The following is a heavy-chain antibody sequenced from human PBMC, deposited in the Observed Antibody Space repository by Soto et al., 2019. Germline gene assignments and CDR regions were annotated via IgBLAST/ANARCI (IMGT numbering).Heavy chain of an antibody. CDR2: IVVGSGNT. V-gene: IGHV1-58*02. CDR3: AAPSPSIVVVXNDAFDI. Sequence: ASVKVSCKASGFTFTSSAMQWVRQARGQRLEWIGWIVVGSGNTNYAQKFQERVTITRDMSTSTAYMELSSLRSEDTAVYYCAAPSPSIVVVXNDAFDIWGQGTMVTVPS. D-gene: IGHD2-15*01. J-gene: IGHJ3*02. CDR1: GFTFTSSA.